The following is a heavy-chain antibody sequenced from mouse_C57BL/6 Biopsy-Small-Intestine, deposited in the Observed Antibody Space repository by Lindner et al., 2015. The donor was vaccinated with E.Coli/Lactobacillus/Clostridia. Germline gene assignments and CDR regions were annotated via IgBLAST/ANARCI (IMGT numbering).Heavy chain of an antibody. D-gene: IGHD1-1*01. CDR3: ARENYGTYYFDY. J-gene: IGHJ2*01. Sequence: VQLQESGAELVRPGTSVKMSCKASGYTFTNFWIGWAKQRPGHGLEWIGIIYPGGGYTNYNENFKGKATLTADNSSSTAYMQFISLTSEDSAIYYCARENYGTYYFDYWGQGTTLTVSS. CDR1: GYTFTNFW. V-gene: IGHV1-63*01. CDR2: IYPGGGYT.